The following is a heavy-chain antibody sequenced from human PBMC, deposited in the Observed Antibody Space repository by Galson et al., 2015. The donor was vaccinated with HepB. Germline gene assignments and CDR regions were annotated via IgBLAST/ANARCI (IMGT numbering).Heavy chain of an antibody. Sequence: SVKVSCKASGYTFTGYYMHWVRQAPGQGLEWMGWINPNSGGTNYAQKFQGRVTITRDTSISTAYMELSRLRSDDTAVYYCARDRFWSGYVGSHWFDPWGQGTLVTVSS. V-gene: IGHV1-2*02. CDR1: GYTFTGYY. CDR3: ARDRFWSGYVGSHWFDP. CDR2: INPNSGGT. J-gene: IGHJ5*02. D-gene: IGHD3-3*01.